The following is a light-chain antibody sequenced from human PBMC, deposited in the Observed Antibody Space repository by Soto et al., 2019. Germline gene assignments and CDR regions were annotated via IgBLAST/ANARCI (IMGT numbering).Light chain of an antibody. V-gene: IGKV3-20*01. CDR1: QSVSNNY. Sequence: EIVLTHSPGTLSLSPWERATLSFRASQSVSNNYLAWYQQKPGQAPRLLIYGASNRATGIPDRFSGSGSGTDFTLTISRLEPEDFAVYYCKQYGSSGTFGQGTKVDIK. CDR2: GAS. CDR3: KQYGSSGT. J-gene: IGKJ1*01.